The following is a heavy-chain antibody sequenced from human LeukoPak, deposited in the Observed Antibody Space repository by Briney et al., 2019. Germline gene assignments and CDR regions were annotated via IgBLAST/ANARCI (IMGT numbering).Heavy chain of an antibody. CDR1: GGTFSSYA. D-gene: IGHD4-17*01. Sequence: SVRVSCKASGGTFSSYAISWVRQAPGQGLEWMGRIIPIFGTASYAQKFQGRVTITTDESTSTAYMELSSLRSEDTAVYYCARDNEGDYGDYYAFDIWGQGTMVTVSS. CDR3: ARDNEGDYGDYYAFDI. J-gene: IGHJ3*02. V-gene: IGHV1-69*05. CDR2: IIPIFGTA.